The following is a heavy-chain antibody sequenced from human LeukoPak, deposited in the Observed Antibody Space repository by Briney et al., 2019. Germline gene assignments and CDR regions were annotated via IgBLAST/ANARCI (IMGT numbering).Heavy chain of an antibody. CDR2: ISAYNGNT. CDR1: GYTFTSYG. Sequence: ASVKVSCKASGYTFTSYGISWVRQAPGQGLEWMGWISAYNGNTNYAQKLQGRVTMTTDTSTSTAYMELSSLRSEDTAVYYCARVELELQFDPWGQGTLVTVSS. J-gene: IGHJ5*02. D-gene: IGHD1-7*01. CDR3: ARVELELQFDP. V-gene: IGHV1-18*01.